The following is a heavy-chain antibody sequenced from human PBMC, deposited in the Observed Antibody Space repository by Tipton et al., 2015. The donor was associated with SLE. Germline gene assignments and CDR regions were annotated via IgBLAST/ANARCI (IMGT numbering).Heavy chain of an antibody. V-gene: IGHV4-61*02. CDR3: ARGPGFGFAYMDV. D-gene: IGHD3-10*01. Sequence: TLSLTCTVSGGSISSSTYYWGWIRQPAGKGLEWIGRIYTSGSTNYNPSLKSRVTISVDTSKNQFSLKLSSVTAADTAVYYCARGPGFGFAYMDVWGKGTTVTVSS. CDR2: IYTSGST. CDR1: GGSISSSTYY. J-gene: IGHJ6*03.